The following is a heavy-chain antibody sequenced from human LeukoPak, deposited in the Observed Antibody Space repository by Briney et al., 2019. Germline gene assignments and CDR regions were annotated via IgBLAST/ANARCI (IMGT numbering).Heavy chain of an antibody. V-gene: IGHV3-23*01. Sequence: PGGSLRLSCAASGFAFSAYAMTWVRQAPGKGLEWVSSIVSGGDTTYYAESMKGRFIISRDNSKNTLFLQMNSLRAEDTAVYYCARDQCKNTPLDPWGQGTLVTVSS. CDR2: IVSGGDTT. D-gene: IGHD2-15*01. J-gene: IGHJ5*02. CDR3: ARDQCKNTPLDP. CDR1: GFAFSAYA.